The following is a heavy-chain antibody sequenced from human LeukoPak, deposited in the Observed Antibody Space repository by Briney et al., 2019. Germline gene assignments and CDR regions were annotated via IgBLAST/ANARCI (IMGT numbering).Heavy chain of an antibody. D-gene: IGHD3-22*01. Sequence: PGGSLRLSCAASGFTFSTYSMNWVRQAPGKGLEWVSSISSSSSNIYYADSVKGRFTVSRDNAKNSVYLQMNSLTAEDTAVYFCARDRLYSSSREDYWGQGTLVTVSS. J-gene: IGHJ4*02. CDR3: ARDRLYSSSREDY. V-gene: IGHV3-21*01. CDR2: ISSSSSNI. CDR1: GFTFSTYS.